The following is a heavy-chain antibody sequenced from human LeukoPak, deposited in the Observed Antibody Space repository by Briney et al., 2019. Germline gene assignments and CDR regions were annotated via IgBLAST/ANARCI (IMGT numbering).Heavy chain of an antibody. D-gene: IGHD5-24*01. Sequence: GGSLRLSCAASGFTFSSYAMSWVRQAPGEGLEWVSAISGSGGSTYYADSVKGRFTISRDNSKNTLYLQMNSLRAEDTAVYYCAKAERRDYYFDYWGQGTLVTVSS. CDR2: ISGSGGST. J-gene: IGHJ4*02. CDR1: GFTFSSYA. V-gene: IGHV3-23*01. CDR3: AKAERRDYYFDY.